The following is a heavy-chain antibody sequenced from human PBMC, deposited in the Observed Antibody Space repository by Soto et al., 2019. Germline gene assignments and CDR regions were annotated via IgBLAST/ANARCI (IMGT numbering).Heavy chain of an antibody. CDR3: AGNSGSYEFDY. CDR1: GFTFSSYW. J-gene: IGHJ4*02. D-gene: IGHD1-26*01. CDR2: INSDGSST. Sequence: GSLRLSCAASGFTFSSYWMHWVRQAPGKGLVWVSRINSDGSSTSYADSVKDRFTISRDNAKNTLYLQMNSLRAEDTAVYYCAGNSGSYEFDYWGQGTLVTVSS. V-gene: IGHV3-74*01.